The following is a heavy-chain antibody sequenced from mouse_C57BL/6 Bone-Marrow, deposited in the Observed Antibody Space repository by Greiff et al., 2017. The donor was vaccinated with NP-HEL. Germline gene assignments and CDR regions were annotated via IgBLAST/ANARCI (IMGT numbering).Heavy chain of an antibody. D-gene: IGHD1-1*01. CDR2: INPSRGYT. CDR3: ARSTTVVAHYYAMDY. V-gene: IGHV1-7*01. CDR1: GYTFTSYW. Sequence: VMLVESGAELAKPGASVKLSCKASGYTFTSYWMHWVKQRPGQGLEWIGYINPSRGYTKYNQKFKDKATLTADKSSSTAYMQLSSLTYEDSAVYYCARSTTVVAHYYAMDYWGQGTSVTVSS. J-gene: IGHJ4*01.